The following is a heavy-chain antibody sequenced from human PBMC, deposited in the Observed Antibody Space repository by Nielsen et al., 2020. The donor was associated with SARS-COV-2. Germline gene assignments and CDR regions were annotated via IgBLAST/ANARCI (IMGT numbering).Heavy chain of an antibody. J-gene: IGHJ4*02. CDR3: ARGPHDYGDYWLGY. V-gene: IGHV4-34*01. Sequence: SETLSLTCAVHGGSFSGYYWSWIRQPPGKGLEWIGEINHSGSTNYNPSLKSRVTISVDTSKNQFSLNLSSVTAADTAVYYCARGPHDYGDYWLGYWGQGTLVTVSS. CDR2: INHSGST. CDR1: GGSFSGYY. D-gene: IGHD4-17*01.